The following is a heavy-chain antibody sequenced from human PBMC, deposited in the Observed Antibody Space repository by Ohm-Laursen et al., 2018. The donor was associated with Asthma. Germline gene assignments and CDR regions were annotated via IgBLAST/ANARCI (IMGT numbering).Heavy chain of an antibody. CDR3: ARGAFYYESTGYYFFDH. V-gene: IGHV4-31*03. D-gene: IGHD3-22*01. CDR2: IYYSGLT. CDR1: GDSINSGNNY. J-gene: IGHJ4*02. Sequence: SQTLSLTCTVSGDSINSGNNYWSWIRQHPGKGLEWIGYIYYSGLTYSNPSLRSRVIISVDTSKNQFSLNLTSVTAADTAVHYCARGAFYYESTGYYFFDHWGQGALVTVSS.